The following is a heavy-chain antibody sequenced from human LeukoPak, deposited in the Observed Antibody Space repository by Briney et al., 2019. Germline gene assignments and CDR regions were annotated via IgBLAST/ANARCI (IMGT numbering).Heavy chain of an antibody. CDR3: AKSRPHRIVGATFDY. V-gene: IGHV3-23*01. CDR1: GFTFSSYG. CDR2: ISGSGGST. D-gene: IGHD1-26*01. J-gene: IGHJ4*02. Sequence: PGGSLRLSCAASGFTFSSYGMSWVRQAPGKGLEWVSDISGSGGSTYYADSVKGRFTISRDNSKNTLYLQMNSLRAEDTAVYYCAKSRPHRIVGATFDYWGQGTLVTVSS.